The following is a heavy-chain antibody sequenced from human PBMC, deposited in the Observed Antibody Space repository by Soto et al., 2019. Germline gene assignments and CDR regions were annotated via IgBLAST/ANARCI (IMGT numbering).Heavy chain of an antibody. CDR1: GFNFFNYG. CDR3: AQTRSSGSYYPLDYFDY. D-gene: IGHD3-10*01. CDR2: ISHDGSSN. Sequence: PGGSLRLSCAASGFNFFNYGMHCVRQSPGKGLEWVAVISHDGSSNSYGDSVKGRFTISRDNSKRTRYLQMKRLRPDDTAVYYSAQTRSSGSYYPLDYFDYWGRGTLVTLSS. J-gene: IGHJ4*02. V-gene: IGHV3-30*18.